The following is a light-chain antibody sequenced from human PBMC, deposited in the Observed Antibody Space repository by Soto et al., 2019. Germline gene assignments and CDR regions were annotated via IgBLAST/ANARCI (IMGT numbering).Light chain of an antibody. V-gene: IGKV3-15*01. CDR3: QQYNNWPWT. CDR2: GAS. Sequence: EIVMTHSPATLSVSPVERATLSFRASQSVSSKLAWYQRKPGQAPRLLIYGASTRATGIPARFSGSGSGTEFTLTISSLQSEDFAIYYCQQYNNWPWTFGQGTKVDIK. CDR1: QSVSSK. J-gene: IGKJ1*01.